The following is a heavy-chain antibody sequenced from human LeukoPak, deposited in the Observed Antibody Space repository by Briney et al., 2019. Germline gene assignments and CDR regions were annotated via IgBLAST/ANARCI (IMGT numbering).Heavy chain of an antibody. D-gene: IGHD3-10*01. J-gene: IGHJ5*02. CDR2: IYYSGNT. V-gene: IGHV4-30-4*08. Sequence: PSETLSLTCTVSGGSISSSSYYWGWIRQPPGKGLEWIGYIYYSGNTYYNPSLKSRVTVSVDTSKNQFSLQLSSVTAADTAVYYCARSYGSGSYWFDPWGQGTLVTVSS. CDR1: GGSISSSSYY. CDR3: ARSYGSGSYWFDP.